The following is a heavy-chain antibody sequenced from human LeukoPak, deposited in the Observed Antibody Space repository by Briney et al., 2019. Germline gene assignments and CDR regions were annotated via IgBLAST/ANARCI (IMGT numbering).Heavy chain of an antibody. CDR2: IYTSGST. J-gene: IGHJ6*03. CDR3: ARDRSIWFGESYHYYYYMDV. Sequence: SETLSLTCTVSGGSISSGSYYWSWIRQPAGKGLEWIGRIYTSGSTNYNPSLKSRVTISVDTSKNQFSLKLSSVTAADTAVYYCARDRSIWFGESYHYYYYMDVWGKGTTVTVSS. CDR1: GGSISSGSYY. V-gene: IGHV4-61*02. D-gene: IGHD3-10*01.